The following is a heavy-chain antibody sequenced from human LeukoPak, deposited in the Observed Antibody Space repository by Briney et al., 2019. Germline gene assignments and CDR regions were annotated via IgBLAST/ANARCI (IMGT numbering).Heavy chain of an antibody. D-gene: IGHD2-8*01. CDR2: INAGNGST. J-gene: IGHJ4*02. CDR1: GGTFSSYA. V-gene: IGHV1-3*01. Sequence: ASVKVSCKASGGTFSSYAMHWVRQAPGQRLEWMGWINAGNGSTKYSQKFQGRVTITRDTSADTAYMELSSLRSEDTAVYYCARLKYCTNGVCYAGFDYWGQGTLVTVSS. CDR3: ARLKYCTNGVCYAGFDY.